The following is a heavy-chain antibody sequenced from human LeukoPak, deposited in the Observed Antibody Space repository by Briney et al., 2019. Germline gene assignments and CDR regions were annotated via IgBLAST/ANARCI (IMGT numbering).Heavy chain of an antibody. CDR3: ARDLSVLRYFDWLLSHPYFDY. Sequence: GASVKVSCKASGYTFTSYGISWVRQAPGQGLEWMGWISAYNGNTNYAQKLQGRVTMTTDTSTSTAYMELRSLRSDDTAVYYCARDLSVLRYFDWLLSHPYFDYWGQGTLVTVSS. J-gene: IGHJ4*02. V-gene: IGHV1-18*01. D-gene: IGHD3-9*01. CDR1: GYTFTSYG. CDR2: ISAYNGNT.